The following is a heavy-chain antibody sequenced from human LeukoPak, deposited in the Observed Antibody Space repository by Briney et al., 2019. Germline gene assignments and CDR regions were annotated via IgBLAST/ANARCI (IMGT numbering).Heavy chain of an antibody. Sequence: GGSLRLSCAASGFTFRDFSMHWVRQVAGKGLEWVSLISGDGGVTHYGDSVRGRFTISRDNSKNSLYLQMNSLRTEDTALYYCAKDIKYWGQGTLVTVSS. CDR3: AKDIKY. CDR1: GFTFRDFS. J-gene: IGHJ4*02. V-gene: IGHV3-43*02. CDR2: ISGDGGVT.